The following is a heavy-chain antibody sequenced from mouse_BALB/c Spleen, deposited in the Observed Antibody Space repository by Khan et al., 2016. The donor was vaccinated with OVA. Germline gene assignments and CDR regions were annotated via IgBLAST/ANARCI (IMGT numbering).Heavy chain of an antibody. J-gene: IGHJ2*01. CDR2: ISYCGNT. D-gene: IGHD1-1*01. CDR3: ARVYGRGFDY. CDR1: GYSITSDYA. V-gene: IGHV3-2*02. Sequence: EVQLQESGPGLVKPSQSLSLTCTVTGYSITSDYAWNWIRQFPGNKLEWMGFISYCGNTNYNPSLKSRISITRDTSKNQFFLQLNSVTTEDTATYYCARVYGRGFDYGAQGTTLTVSS.